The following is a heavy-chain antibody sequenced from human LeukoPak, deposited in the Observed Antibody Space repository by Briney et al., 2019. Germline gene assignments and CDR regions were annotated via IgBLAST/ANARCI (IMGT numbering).Heavy chain of an antibody. CDR2: IYHSGST. Sequence: SETLSLTCAVSGGSISSSNWWSWVRQPPGKGLEWIGEIYHSGSTNYNPSLKSRVTISVDKSKNQFSLKLSSVTAADTAVYYCASLPYYDILTGPYYFDYWGQGTLVTVSS. V-gene: IGHV4-4*02. CDR3: ASLPYYDILTGPYYFDY. D-gene: IGHD3-9*01. CDR1: GGSISSSNW. J-gene: IGHJ4*02.